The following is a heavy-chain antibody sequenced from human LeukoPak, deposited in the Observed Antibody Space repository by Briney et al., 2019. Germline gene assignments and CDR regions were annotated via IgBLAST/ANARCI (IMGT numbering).Heavy chain of an antibody. J-gene: IGHJ3*01. Sequence: GGSLRLSCAASGFTFSSYSMHWVRQAPGKGLEWVAVISYDGTNKYYADSVKGRFTISRDNSKNTLYLQMNSLRVEDMAVYYCASGGGVVTWGQGTMVTVSS. V-gene: IGHV3-30-3*01. CDR3: ASGGGVVT. CDR2: ISYDGTNK. CDR1: GFTFSSYS. D-gene: IGHD3-3*01.